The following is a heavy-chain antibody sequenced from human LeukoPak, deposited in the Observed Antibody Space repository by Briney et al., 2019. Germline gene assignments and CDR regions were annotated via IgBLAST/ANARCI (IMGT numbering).Heavy chain of an antibody. CDR3: ARVLRYYCGSGSSPFDY. J-gene: IGHJ4*02. CDR2: INHSGST. V-gene: IGHV4-34*01. CDR1: GGSFSGYY. D-gene: IGHD3-10*01. Sequence: SETLSLTCAVYGGSFSGYYWSWIRQPPGKGLEWIGEINHSGSTNYNPSLKSRVTISVDTSKNQFSLKLSSVTAADTAVYYCARVLRYYCGSGSSPFDYWGQGTLVTVSS.